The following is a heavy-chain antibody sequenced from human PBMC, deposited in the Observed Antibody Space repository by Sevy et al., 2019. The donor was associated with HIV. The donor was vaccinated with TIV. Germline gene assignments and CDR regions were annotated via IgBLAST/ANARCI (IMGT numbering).Heavy chain of an antibody. CDR2: INAGNGNT. J-gene: IGHJ4*02. CDR3: AREQLWSTGIDY. CDR1: GYTFTSYA. V-gene: IGHV1-3*01. Sequence: ASVKASCKASGYTFTSYAMHWVRQAPGQRLEWMGWINAGNGNTKYSQKFQGRVTITRDTSASTAYMELSSLRSEDTAVYYCAREQLWSTGIDYWGQGTLVTVSS. D-gene: IGHD5-18*01.